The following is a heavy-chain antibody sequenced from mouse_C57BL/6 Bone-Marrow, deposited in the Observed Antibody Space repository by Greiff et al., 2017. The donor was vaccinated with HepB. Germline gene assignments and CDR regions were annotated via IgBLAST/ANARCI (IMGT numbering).Heavy chain of an antibody. CDR3: ARYITTVVAHFDY. Sequence: LVESGAELARPGASVKLSCKASGYTFTSYGISWVKQRTGQGLEWIGEIYPRSGNTYYNEKFKGKATLTADKSSSTAYMELRSLTSEDSAVYFCARYITTVVAHFDYWGQGTTLTVSS. CDR2: IYPRSGNT. J-gene: IGHJ2*01. V-gene: IGHV1-81*01. D-gene: IGHD1-1*01. CDR1: GYTFTSYG.